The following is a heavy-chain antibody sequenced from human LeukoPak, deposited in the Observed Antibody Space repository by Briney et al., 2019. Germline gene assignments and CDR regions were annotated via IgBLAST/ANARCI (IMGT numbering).Heavy chain of an antibody. J-gene: IGHJ4*02. V-gene: IGHV4-39*01. D-gene: IGHD2-2*01. CDR1: GGSISSSSYY. CDR2: IYYSGST. Sequence: SETLSLTCTVSGGSISSSSYYWGWIRQPPGKGLEWIGSIYYSGSTYYNPSLKSRVTISVDTSKNQFSLKLSSVTAADTAVYYCARRRGVVVPAARGGRPYYFDYWGQGTLVTVSS. CDR3: ARRRGVVVPAARGGRPYYFDY.